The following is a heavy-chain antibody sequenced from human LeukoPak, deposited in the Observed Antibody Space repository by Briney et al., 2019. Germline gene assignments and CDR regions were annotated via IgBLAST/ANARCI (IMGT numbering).Heavy chain of an antibody. J-gene: IGHJ3*02. CDR3: ARDSGRFDVFDI. CDR1: GFTVSSNY. D-gene: IGHD3-10*01. CDR2: IYSGGST. V-gene: IGHV3-53*01. Sequence: GGSLRLSCAASGFTVSSNYMSWVRQAPGKGLEWVSVIYSGGSTYYAESVKGRFTISRDNSKNTLYLQMNSLRAEDTAVYYCARDSGRFDVFDIWGQGTMVTVSS.